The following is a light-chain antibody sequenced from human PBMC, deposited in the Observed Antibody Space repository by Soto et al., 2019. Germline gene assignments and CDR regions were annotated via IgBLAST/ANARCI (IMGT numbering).Light chain of an antibody. CDR1: SSDVGGYDY. CDR3: SSFTSSKTWV. CDR2: EVI. V-gene: IGLV2-14*01. Sequence: QSALTQPASVSGSPGQSITISCTGTSSDVGGYDYVSWFQQHPGRAPKLLIYEVINRPSGVSTRFSGSKSGNTASLTISGLQAEDVADFYCSSFTSSKTWVFGGGTKLTVL. J-gene: IGLJ3*02.